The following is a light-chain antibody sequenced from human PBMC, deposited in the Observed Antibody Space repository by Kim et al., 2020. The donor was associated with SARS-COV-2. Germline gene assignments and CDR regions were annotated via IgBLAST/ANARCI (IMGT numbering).Light chain of an antibody. J-gene: IGKJ1*01. CDR3: QKYNSAPWT. CDR2: AAS. V-gene: IGKV1-27*01. CDR1: QDISNY. Sequence: ASGGDSVTITCRASQDISNYVAWHQQKPGKAPRVLIYAASTMQSGVPARFSGSGSGTEFTLTIGSLQTEDVATYYCQKYNSAPWTFGPGTKVDIK.